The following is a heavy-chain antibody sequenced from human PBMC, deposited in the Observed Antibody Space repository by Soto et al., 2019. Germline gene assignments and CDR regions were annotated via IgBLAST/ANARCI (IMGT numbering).Heavy chain of an antibody. CDR1: GFTFSSYA. V-gene: IGHV3-30-3*01. D-gene: IGHD3-10*01. CDR2: ISYDGSNK. CDR3: ATAMVPTFDY. Sequence: QVQLVESGGGVVQPGRSLRLSCAASGFTFSSYAMHWVRQAPGKGLEWVAVISYDGSNKYYAASVKGRFTISRDNSKNTLYLQMNSLRAEDTAVYYCATAMVPTFDYWGQGTLVTVSS. J-gene: IGHJ4*02.